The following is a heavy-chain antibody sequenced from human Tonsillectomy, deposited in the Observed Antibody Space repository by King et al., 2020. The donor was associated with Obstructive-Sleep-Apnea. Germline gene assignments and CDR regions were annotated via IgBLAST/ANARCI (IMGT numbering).Heavy chain of an antibody. CDR2: ISYSGNT. CDR3: VQTGRRGGY. D-gene: IGHD3-16*01. CDR1: GGSISDQH. J-gene: IGHJ4*02. Sequence: VQLQESGPGLVKPSETLSLTCTVSGGSISDQHWSWIRQPPGNGLEWIGKISYSGNTNYNPSLQSRVIISLDTPKNQFSLRLSSVTATATAVYYCVQTGRRGGYWGQGNLVIVPS. V-gene: IGHV4-59*08.